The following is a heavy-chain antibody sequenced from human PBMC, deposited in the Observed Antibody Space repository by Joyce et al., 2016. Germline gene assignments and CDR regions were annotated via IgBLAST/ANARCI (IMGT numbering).Heavy chain of an antibody. D-gene: IGHD3-10*01. J-gene: IGHJ6*02. V-gene: IGHV3-23*01. CDR3: AKNERGSGLVSGAGYYYGMDV. Sequence: EVQLLESGGGLVQPGGSLRLSCAASGYTFSSYAMTWVRQAPGKVRELVSAITVSGGSTYYADSVKGRFTISRDNSKNTLYLQMNSLRAEDTAVYYCAKNERGSGLVSGAGYYYGMDVWGQGTTITVSS. CDR2: ITVSGGST. CDR1: GYTFSSYA.